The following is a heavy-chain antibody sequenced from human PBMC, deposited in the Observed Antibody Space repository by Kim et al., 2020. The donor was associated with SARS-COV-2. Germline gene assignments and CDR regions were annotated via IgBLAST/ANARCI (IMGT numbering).Heavy chain of an antibody. CDR3: ARDNSSGYYYDHYFDY. V-gene: IGHV3-48*04. CDR2: ISSSSSTI. CDR1: GFTFSSYS. Sequence: GGSLRLSCAASGFTFSSYSMNWVRQAPGKGLEWVSYISSSSSTIYYADSVKGPFTISRDNAKNSLYLQMNSLRAEDTAVYYCARDNSSGYYYDHYFDYWGQGTLVTVSS. D-gene: IGHD3-22*01. J-gene: IGHJ4*02.